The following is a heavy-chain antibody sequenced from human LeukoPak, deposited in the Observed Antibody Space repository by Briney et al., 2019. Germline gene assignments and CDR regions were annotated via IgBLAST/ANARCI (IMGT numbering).Heavy chain of an antibody. V-gene: IGHV1-24*01. Sequence: ASVKVSCTVSGYTLTELSMHWVRQAPGTGLEWMGGFDPEDGETIYAQKFQGRVTMTEDTSTKTTYKELSSLRSEATAVYYCAVSPNFGDYVGESYYDWGQGTLVTVSS. CDR1: GYTLTELS. J-gene: IGHJ4*02. CDR3: AVSPNFGDYVGESYYD. CDR2: FDPEDGET. D-gene: IGHD3-16*01.